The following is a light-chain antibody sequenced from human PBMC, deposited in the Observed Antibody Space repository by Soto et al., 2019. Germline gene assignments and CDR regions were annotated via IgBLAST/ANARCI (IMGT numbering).Light chain of an antibody. Sequence: EVLMTQSTTTLSVSPGERATLSCRASQNIRNKLAWYKQKPGQAPRLLISGASTRATGIPARFSGSGSGTEVTLTISSLQSEDFAVYYCQQYNNWPLITFGQGTRLEL. CDR2: GAS. V-gene: IGKV3-15*01. CDR3: QQYNNWPLIT. CDR1: QNIRNK. J-gene: IGKJ5*01.